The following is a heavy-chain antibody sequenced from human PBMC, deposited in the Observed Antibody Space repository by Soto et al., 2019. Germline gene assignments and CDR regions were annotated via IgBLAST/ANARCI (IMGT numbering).Heavy chain of an antibody. V-gene: IGHV1-69*06. D-gene: IGHD5-12*01. CDR1: GGSFISYA. J-gene: IGHJ6*02. Sequence: GXPVKRACKASGGSFISYAISWVRQATGQGLEWMGGIIPIFGTANYAQKFQGRVTITADKSTSTAYMELSSLRSEDTAVYYCARMYSGFYYYYGMDVWAQGTTVTVSS. CDR2: IIPIFGTA. CDR3: ARMYSGFYYYYGMDV.